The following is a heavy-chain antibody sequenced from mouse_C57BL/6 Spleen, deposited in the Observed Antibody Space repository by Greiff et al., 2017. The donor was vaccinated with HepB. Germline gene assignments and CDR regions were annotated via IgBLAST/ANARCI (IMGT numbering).Heavy chain of an antibody. Sequence: VQLQQSGPELVKPGASVKISCKASGYTFTDYYMNWVKQSHGKSLEWIGDINPNNGGTSYNQKFKGKATLTVDKSSSTAYMELRSLTSEDSAVYYCAFYYGSSYDYAMDYWGQGTSVTVSS. J-gene: IGHJ4*01. CDR2: INPNNGGT. V-gene: IGHV1-26*01. CDR1: GYTFTDYY. D-gene: IGHD1-1*01. CDR3: AFYYGSSYDYAMDY.